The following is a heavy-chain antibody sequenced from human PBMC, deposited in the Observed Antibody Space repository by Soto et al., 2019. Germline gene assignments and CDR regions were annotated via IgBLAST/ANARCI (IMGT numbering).Heavy chain of an antibody. Sequence: QVQLVQSGAEVKKPGASVKVSCKASGYTFTSYYLHWVRQAPGQGLEWMGMINPGGGSTSYAQKFESRDTMTSGTSTSTVDMELSSLRSEDTSVYFCARDADFWSGHDYWGRGTLVTVSS. J-gene: IGHJ4*02. CDR3: ARDADFWSGHDY. D-gene: IGHD3-3*01. CDR1: GYTFTSYY. CDR2: INPGGGST. V-gene: IGHV1-46*01.